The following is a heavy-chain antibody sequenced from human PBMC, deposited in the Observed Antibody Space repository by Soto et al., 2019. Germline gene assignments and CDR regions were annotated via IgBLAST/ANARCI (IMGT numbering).Heavy chain of an antibody. J-gene: IGHJ4*02. CDR2: VFYTGTT. D-gene: IGHD2-2*01. Sequence: SETLSLTCSVSGGSINYNSYYWGWIRQPPGQGLEWIGSVFYTGTTYYSPSLESRVTISVDTSKNSFSLNLTSVTAADTAVYFCARLVVVSPVANVWGQGTLATVSS. CDR1: GGSINYNSYY. CDR3: ARLVVVSPVANV. V-gene: IGHV4-39*02.